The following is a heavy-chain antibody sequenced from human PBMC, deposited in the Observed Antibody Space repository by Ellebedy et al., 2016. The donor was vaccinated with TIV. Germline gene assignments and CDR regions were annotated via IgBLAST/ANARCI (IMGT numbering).Heavy chain of an antibody. CDR2: IYPGDSDT. Sequence: GESLKISCKGSGYSFTSFWIGWVRQMPGKGLEWMGLIYPGDSDTRYSPSFQGQVTISVDKSISTAYLQWSSLKASDTAIYYCARGDRGSGWYWDKWGQGTLVTVSS. CDR3: ARGDRGSGWYWDK. J-gene: IGHJ4*02. V-gene: IGHV5-51*01. D-gene: IGHD6-19*01. CDR1: GYSFTSFW.